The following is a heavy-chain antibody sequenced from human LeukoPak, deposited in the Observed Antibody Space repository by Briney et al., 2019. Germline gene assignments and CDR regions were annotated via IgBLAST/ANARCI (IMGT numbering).Heavy chain of an antibody. Sequence: GASVKVSCKASGYTFTGYYMHWVRQAPGQGLEWMGWINPNSGGTNYAQKFQGRVTMTRDTSISTAYMELSRQRSDDTAVYYCARDRPEYYYDSSGYMVHYFDYWGQGILVTVSS. D-gene: IGHD3-22*01. J-gene: IGHJ4*02. CDR1: GYTFTGYY. V-gene: IGHV1-2*02. CDR2: INPNSGGT. CDR3: ARDRPEYYYDSSGYMVHYFDY.